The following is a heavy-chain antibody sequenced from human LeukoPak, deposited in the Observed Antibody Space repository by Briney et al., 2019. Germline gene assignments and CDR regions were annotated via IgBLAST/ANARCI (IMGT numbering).Heavy chain of an antibody. CDR3: ARGRVIFDFWSGAYYSDY. V-gene: IGHV4-34*01. CDR2: INHSGST. CDR1: GGSFSGYY. D-gene: IGHD3-3*01. Sequence: AETLSLTCAVYGGSFSGYYWGRIRQPPGKGLEWIGEINHSGSTNYNPALKSRVTILVATSKTQSSLKLSSVTAADTAVYYCARGRVIFDFWSGAYYSDYWGQGTLVTVSS. J-gene: IGHJ4*02.